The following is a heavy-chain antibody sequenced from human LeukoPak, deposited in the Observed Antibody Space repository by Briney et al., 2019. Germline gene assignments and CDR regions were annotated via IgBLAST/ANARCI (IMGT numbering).Heavy chain of an antibody. J-gene: IGHJ6*04. V-gene: IGHV3-7*03. D-gene: IGHD3-10*01. CDR2: IKQDGSEK. CDR3: AKGGPTMVRGVMGV. Sequence: GGSLRLSCAASGFTFSSYWMSWVRQAPGKGLEWVANIKQDGSEKYYVDSVKGRFTISRDNAKNSLYLQMNSLRAEDTALYYCAKGGPTMVRGVMGVWGKGTTVTISS. CDR1: GFTFSSYW.